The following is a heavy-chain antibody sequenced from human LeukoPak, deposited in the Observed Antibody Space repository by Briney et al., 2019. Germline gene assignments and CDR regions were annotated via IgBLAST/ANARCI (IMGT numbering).Heavy chain of an antibody. CDR1: GGSISSYY. Sequence: PSETLSLTCTVSGGSISSYYWSWIRQPPGKGLEWIGYIYYSGSTNYNPSLKSRVTISVDTSKNQFSLKLSSVTAADTAVYYCARAYSYGSPYLDYWGQGTLVTVSS. D-gene: IGHD5-18*01. V-gene: IGHV4-59*01. CDR3: ARAYSYGSPYLDY. CDR2: IYYSGST. J-gene: IGHJ4*02.